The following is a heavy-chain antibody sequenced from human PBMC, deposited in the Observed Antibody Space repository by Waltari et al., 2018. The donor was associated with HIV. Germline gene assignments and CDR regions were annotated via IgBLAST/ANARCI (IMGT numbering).Heavy chain of an antibody. D-gene: IGHD2-15*01. CDR2: IWYDGSNK. V-gene: IGHV3-33*01. CDR1: GFTFSSYG. Sequence: SGFTFSSYGMPWVRQAPGKGLEWVAVIWYDGSNKYYADSVKGRFTISRDNSKNTLYLQMNSLRAEDTAVYYCARDGYCSGGSCYLDYWGQGTLVTVSS. J-gene: IGHJ4*02. CDR3: ARDGYCSGGSCYLDY.